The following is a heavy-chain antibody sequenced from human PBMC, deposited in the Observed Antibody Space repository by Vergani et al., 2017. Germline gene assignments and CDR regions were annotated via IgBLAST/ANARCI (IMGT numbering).Heavy chain of an antibody. CDR3: ERQDGYSPGEYYLDY. Sequence: QVQLQESGPGLVKPSETLSLTCAVSGYSISSCYYWGCIRQPPGKGLEWIGSIYHSGSTYYNPSLKSLFTISVDTYKNQFSLKLRSVTAADTAVYYCERQDGYSPGEYYLDYWGQGTLVTVSS. D-gene: IGHD5-18*01. CDR2: IYHSGST. J-gene: IGHJ4*02. CDR1: GYSISSCYY. V-gene: IGHV4-38-2*01.